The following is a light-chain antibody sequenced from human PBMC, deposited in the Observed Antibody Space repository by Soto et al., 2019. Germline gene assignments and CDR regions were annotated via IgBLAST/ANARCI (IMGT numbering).Light chain of an antibody. CDR3: HQYYTWVRET. CDR2: GAS. Sequence: VMTQSPASLSASPGERVTLSCRASQSVISDVAWYQFKPGQAPRLLIYGASTRATGIPDRFSGRGYETEFTFTISSLESEDVAVYFCHQYYTWVRETFGQGTKLEIK. CDR1: QSVISD. V-gene: IGKV3-15*01. J-gene: IGKJ2*01.